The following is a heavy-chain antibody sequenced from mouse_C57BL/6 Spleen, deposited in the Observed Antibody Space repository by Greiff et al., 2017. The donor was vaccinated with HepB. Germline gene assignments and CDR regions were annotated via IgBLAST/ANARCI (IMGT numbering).Heavy chain of an antibody. CDR3: AREGVYGNYFDY. CDR2: ISDGGSYT. Sequence: EVMLVESGGGLVKPGGSLKLSCAASGFTFSSYAMSWVRQTPEKRLEWVATISDGGSYTYYPDNVKGRFTISRDNAKNNLYLQMSHLKSEDTAMYYCAREGVYGNYFDYWGQGTTLTVSS. D-gene: IGHD2-1*01. CDR1: GFTFSSYA. V-gene: IGHV5-4*01. J-gene: IGHJ2*01.